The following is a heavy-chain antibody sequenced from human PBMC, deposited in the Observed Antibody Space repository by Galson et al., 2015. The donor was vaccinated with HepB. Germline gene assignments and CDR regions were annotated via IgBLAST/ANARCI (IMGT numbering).Heavy chain of an antibody. Sequence: SLRLSCAASGFTFSSYGMHWVRQAPGKGLEWVAVISYDGSNKYYADSVKGRFTISRDNSKNTLYLQMNSLRAEDTAVYSCAKNLLSGYYHGGLDYWGQGTLVTVSS. V-gene: IGHV3-30*18. J-gene: IGHJ4*02. CDR3: AKNLLSGYYHGGLDY. CDR2: ISYDGSNK. CDR1: GFTFSSYG. D-gene: IGHD3-22*01.